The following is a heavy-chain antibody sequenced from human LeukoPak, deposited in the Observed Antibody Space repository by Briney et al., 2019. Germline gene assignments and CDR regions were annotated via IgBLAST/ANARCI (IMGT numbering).Heavy chain of an antibody. J-gene: IGHJ4*02. CDR2: IIPILDTA. CDR3: ARGWDYDSGGRPTAYVY. V-gene: IGHV1-69*13. D-gene: IGHD3-22*01. CDR1: GGTFSNYA. Sequence: SVKVSCTASGGTFSNYAINWVRQAPGPGLEWMGGIIPILDTANYAQKFQGRVTITADESTSTVYMELTSLKSQDTAVYYCARGWDYDSGGRPTAYVYWGQGTLVTVSS.